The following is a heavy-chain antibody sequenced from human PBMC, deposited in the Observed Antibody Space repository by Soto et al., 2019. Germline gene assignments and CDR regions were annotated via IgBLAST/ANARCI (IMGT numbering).Heavy chain of an antibody. J-gene: IGHJ6*03. CDR2: ISAYNGNT. D-gene: IGHD6-6*01. Sequence: ASVKLSCKASGYTFTSWGISWVRQAPGQGLEWMGWISAYNGNTNYAQKLQGRGTMTTDKSPNPAYMELRSLRSYDTAVYYCARFDTARPKDNYYYYMDVWGKGTTVTVSS. V-gene: IGHV1-18*01. CDR1: GYTFTSWG. CDR3: ARFDTARPKDNYYYYMDV.